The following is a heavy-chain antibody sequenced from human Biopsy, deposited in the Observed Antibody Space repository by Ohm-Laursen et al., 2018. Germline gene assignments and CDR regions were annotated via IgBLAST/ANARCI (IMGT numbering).Heavy chain of an antibody. CDR2: ISPSSTTI. D-gene: IGHD1-1*01. Sequence: SLRLPCAASGFTFTDYDISWVRHVPGQGLEWLALISPSSTTIYYADSVRGRFFISRGDAKNSVSLEMSSLRADDTALYFCARNVRLEMTDHSGVTTYSRYFAMDAWGRGTTVTVSS. J-gene: IGHJ6*02. V-gene: IGHV3-11*01. CDR3: ARNVRLEMTDHSGVTTYSRYFAMDA. CDR1: GFTFTDYD.